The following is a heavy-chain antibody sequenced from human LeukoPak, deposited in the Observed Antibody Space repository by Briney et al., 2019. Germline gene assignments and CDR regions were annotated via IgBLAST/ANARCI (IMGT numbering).Heavy chain of an antibody. V-gene: IGHV3-21*01. CDR2: IGSSSSYI. CDR3: ARFIVSWSGYYEEDFDY. J-gene: IGHJ4*02. Sequence: GGSLRLSCAASGFTFSSYSMNWVRQAPGKGLEWVSSIGSSSSYIYYADSVKGRFTISRDNAKNSLYLQMNSLRAEDTAVYYCARFIVSWSGYYEEDFDYWGQGTLVTVSS. CDR1: GFTFSSYS. D-gene: IGHD3-3*01.